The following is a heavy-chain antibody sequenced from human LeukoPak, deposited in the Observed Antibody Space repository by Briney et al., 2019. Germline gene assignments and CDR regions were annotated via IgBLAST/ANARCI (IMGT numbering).Heavy chain of an antibody. Sequence: PGGSLRLSCAASGFTLTNYLVSWVPQAPGKGLERVPNKKQDGRENSYVASEKRRFPISRDNAKNSLYLQMNSLRAEDTAVYYCARLVRSGTYPYYYYAMDVWGQGTTVTVSS. V-gene: IGHV3-7*01. CDR2: KKQDGREN. CDR3: ARLVRSGTYPYYYYAMDV. J-gene: IGHJ6*02. CDR1: GFTLTNYL. D-gene: IGHD1-26*01.